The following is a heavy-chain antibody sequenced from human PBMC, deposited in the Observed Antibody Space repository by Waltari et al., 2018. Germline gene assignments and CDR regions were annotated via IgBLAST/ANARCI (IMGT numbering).Heavy chain of an antibody. D-gene: IGHD1-1*01. V-gene: IGHV5-51*01. CDR2: VRPDNSDT. Sequence: QLVQSGTEVKKPGESLKISCKTSGYSFNNYWIGLVRQMPGQGLEWMGIVRPDNSDTRYSPSFRGQVTISADKSISIAYLQWSSLKASDTAIYYCARHTEDDNGDDWGQGTLVTVSS. CDR1: GYSFNNYW. CDR3: ARHTEDDNGDD. J-gene: IGHJ4*02.